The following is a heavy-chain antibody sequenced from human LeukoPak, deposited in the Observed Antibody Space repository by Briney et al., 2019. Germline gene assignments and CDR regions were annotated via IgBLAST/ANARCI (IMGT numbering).Heavy chain of an antibody. CDR2: IIPILGIA. J-gene: IGHJ4*02. CDR3: ARATYDYVWGSYHFDY. D-gene: IGHD3-16*02. Sequence: SVTVSCKASGGTFSSYAISWVRPAPGQGLEWMGRIIPILGIANYAQKFQGRVTITADKSTSTAYMELSSLRSEDTAVYYCARATYDYVWGSYHFDYWGQGTLVTVSS. CDR1: GGTFSSYA. V-gene: IGHV1-69*04.